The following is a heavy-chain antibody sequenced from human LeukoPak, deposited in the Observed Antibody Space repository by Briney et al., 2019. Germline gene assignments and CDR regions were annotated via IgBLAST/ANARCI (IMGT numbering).Heavy chain of an antibody. V-gene: IGHV3-21*01. Sequence: GGSLRLSCAASGFTFSSYAMNWVRQAPGKGLECVSSISSSSNYIYYADSVKGRFTISRDNAKNSLYLQMNSLRAEDTDVYYCARDVGASAPDAFDIWGQGTMVTVSS. CDR3: ARDVGASAPDAFDI. J-gene: IGHJ3*02. CDR2: ISSSSNYI. D-gene: IGHD1-26*01. CDR1: GFTFSSYA.